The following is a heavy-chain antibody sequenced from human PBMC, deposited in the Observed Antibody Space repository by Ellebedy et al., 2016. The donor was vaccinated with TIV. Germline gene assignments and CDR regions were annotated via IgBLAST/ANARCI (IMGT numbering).Heavy chain of an antibody. CDR3: AKAPGASSYFEY. CDR2: IYGSGGGI. D-gene: IGHD2-2*01. Sequence: PGGSLRLSCAASGFTFSSYAMSWVRQTPGKGLEWVSGIYGSGGGISYSDSVKGRFTISRDNSKNTLYLHMNSLRAEDTATYYCAKAPGASSYFEYWGQGTLVTVSS. CDR1: GFTFSSYA. V-gene: IGHV3-23*01. J-gene: IGHJ4*02.